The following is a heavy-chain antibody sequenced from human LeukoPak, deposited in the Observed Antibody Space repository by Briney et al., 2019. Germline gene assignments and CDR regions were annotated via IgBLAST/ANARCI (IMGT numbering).Heavy chain of an antibody. CDR1: GFIFSSYP. Sequence: PGRSLRLSCAASGFIFSSYPMHWVRQAPGKGLEWEAVISYDGSNKYYADSVKGRFTISRDNSKNTLYLQMNSLIAEDTAVYYCARDQRSGFSLIGWFDYWGQGTLVTVSS. V-gene: IGHV3-30-3*01. CDR2: ISYDGSNK. J-gene: IGHJ4*02. CDR3: ARDQRSGFSLIGWFDY. D-gene: IGHD3-3*01.